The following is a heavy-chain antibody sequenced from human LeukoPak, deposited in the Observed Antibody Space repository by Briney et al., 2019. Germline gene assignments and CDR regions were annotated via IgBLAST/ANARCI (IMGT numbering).Heavy chain of an antibody. CDR2: IIPIFGTA. D-gene: IGHD2-2*01. J-gene: IGHJ5*02. V-gene: IGHV1-69*05. CDR1: GGTFTRSA. CDR3: ARGSPAVNMPFGP. Sequence: PVKVSSKAFGGTFTRSAISWVRHAPGQGLEWMGGIIPIFGTANYAQKFQGRDTITTDETTSTAYRELSSLRSEDAAVYYCARGSPAVNMPFGPWGQGTLVTVCS.